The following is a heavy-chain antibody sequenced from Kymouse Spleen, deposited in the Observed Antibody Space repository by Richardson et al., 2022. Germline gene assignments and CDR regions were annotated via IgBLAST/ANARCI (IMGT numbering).Heavy chain of an antibody. CDR1: GFTFSSYG. CDR2: ISYDGSNK. D-gene: IGHD1-7*01. J-gene: IGHJ6*02. Sequence: QVQLVESGGGVVQPGRSLRLSCAASGFTFSSYGMHWVRQAPGKGLEWVAVISYDGSNKYYADSVKGRFTISRDNSKNTLYLQMNSLRAEDTAVYYCAKGNNWNYEDYYGMDVWGQGTTVTVSS. CDR3: AKGNNWNYEDYYGMDV. V-gene: IGHV3-30*18.